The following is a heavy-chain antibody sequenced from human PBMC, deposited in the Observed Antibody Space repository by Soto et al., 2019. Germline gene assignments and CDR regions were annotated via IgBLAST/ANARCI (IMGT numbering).Heavy chain of an antibody. V-gene: IGHV1-18*01. D-gene: IGHD3-10*01. Sequence: GASVKVSCKASGGIFSSYAITWVRQAPGQGLEWMGWISADYGTTNYAQKFQGRVTMTTDTSTSSASMELRSLRSDDTAVYYCARAWFGDFVYYFDYWGQGTLVTV. CDR1: GGIFSSYA. CDR2: ISADYGTT. CDR3: ARAWFGDFVYYFDY. J-gene: IGHJ4*02.